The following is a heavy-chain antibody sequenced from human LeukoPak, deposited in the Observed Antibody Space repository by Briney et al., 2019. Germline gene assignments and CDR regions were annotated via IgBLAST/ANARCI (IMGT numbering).Heavy chain of an antibody. Sequence: SETLSLTCTVSGGSISSNGYYWVWIRQPPGKGLEWIASVYYTGSTYYTPSLKTRVTISVDTSKNQFSLKLTSVTAADTAVYYCARFGEVHQWLYPFDYWGQGTLVTVSS. CDR3: ARFGEVHQWLYPFDY. CDR2: VYYTGST. D-gene: IGHD6-19*01. V-gene: IGHV4-39*07. CDR1: GGSISSNGYY. J-gene: IGHJ4*02.